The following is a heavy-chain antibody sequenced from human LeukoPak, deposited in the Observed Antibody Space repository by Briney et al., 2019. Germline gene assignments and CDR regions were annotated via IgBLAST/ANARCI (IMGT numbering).Heavy chain of an antibody. V-gene: IGHV5-51*01. CDR3: ATADYSNYEDYYYMDV. CDR1: GYSFTSYW. Sequence: GESLKISCKGSGYSFTSYWIGWVRQMPGKGLEWMGIIYPGDSDTRYSPSFQGQVTISADKSISTAYLQWSSLKASDTAMYYCATADYSNYEDYYYMDVWGKGTTVTVSS. J-gene: IGHJ6*03. D-gene: IGHD4-11*01. CDR2: IYPGDSDT.